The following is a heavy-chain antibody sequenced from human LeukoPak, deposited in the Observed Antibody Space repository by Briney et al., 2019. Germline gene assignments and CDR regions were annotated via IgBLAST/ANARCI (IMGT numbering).Heavy chain of an antibody. J-gene: IGHJ4*02. D-gene: IGHD3-22*01. CDR3: ARGADLYDSSGFYFDY. V-gene: IGHV4-59*01. CDR2: IYYSGST. CDR1: GGSISSYY. Sequence: SETLSLTCTVSGGSISSYYWSWIRQPPGKGLEWIGYIYYSGSTNYNPSLKSRVTISVDTSKNQFSLKLSSVAAADTAVYYCARGADLYDSSGFYFDYWGQGTLVTVSS.